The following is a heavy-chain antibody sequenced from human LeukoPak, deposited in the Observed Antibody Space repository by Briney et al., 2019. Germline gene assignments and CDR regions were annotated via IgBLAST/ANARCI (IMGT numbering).Heavy chain of an antibody. CDR2: INPNSGGT. CDR1: GYTFTGYF. Sequence: ASVKVSSKASGYTFTGYFMHWVRQAPGQGLEWMGWINPNSGGTNYAQKFQGRVTTTRETSISTAYMELSRLRSDDTAVYYCARVGNFWSGYYQTYYYYMDVWGKGTTVTVSS. CDR3: ARVGNFWSGYYQTYYYYMDV. V-gene: IGHV1-2*02. J-gene: IGHJ6*03. D-gene: IGHD3-3*01.